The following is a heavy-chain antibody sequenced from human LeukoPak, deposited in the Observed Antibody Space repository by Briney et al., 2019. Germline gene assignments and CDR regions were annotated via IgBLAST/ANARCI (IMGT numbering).Heavy chain of an antibody. CDR1: GFNFIDTW. J-gene: IGHJ3*01. V-gene: IGHV3-15*07. Sequence: PGGSLRLSCAASGFNFIDTWMNWVRQAPGKGLEWVARIKRKAVGGTADYAAPVKGRFTISRDDSGNMLYLQMNSLKIEDTAVYYCARDWYHAFDFWGQGTTVTVSS. CDR2: IKRKAVGGTA. D-gene: IGHD3-9*01. CDR3: ARDWYHAFDF.